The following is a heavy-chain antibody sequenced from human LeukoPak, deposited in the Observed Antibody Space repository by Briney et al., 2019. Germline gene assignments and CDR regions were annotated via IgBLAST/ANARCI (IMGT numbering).Heavy chain of an antibody. J-gene: IGHJ6*03. V-gene: IGHV3-21*01. CDR2: ITSSSSYK. CDR3: ARDPYSGAYYEGYYYYYMDV. Sequence: GGSLRLSCAASGFTFSSYEMNWVRQAPGKGLEWISSITSSSSYKFYADSVRGRFTISRDNAKNSLYLQMNSLRAEDTAVYYCARDPYSGAYYEGYYYYYMDVWGKGTTVTVSS. CDR1: GFTFSSYE. D-gene: IGHD1-26*01.